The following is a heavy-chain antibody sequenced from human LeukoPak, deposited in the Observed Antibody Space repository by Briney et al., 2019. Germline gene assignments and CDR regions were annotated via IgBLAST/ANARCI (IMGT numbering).Heavy chain of an antibody. CDR3: ARVLTMFRAGFDY. Sequence: KPSETLSLTCTVSGYSISSGYYWGWIRQPPGKGLEWIGSIYHSGSTYYNPSLKSRVTISVDTSKNQFSLKLSSVTAADTAIYYCARVLTMFRAGFDYWGQGTLVSVSS. V-gene: IGHV4-38-2*02. CDR1: GYSISSGYY. D-gene: IGHD3-10*01. CDR2: IYHSGST. J-gene: IGHJ4*02.